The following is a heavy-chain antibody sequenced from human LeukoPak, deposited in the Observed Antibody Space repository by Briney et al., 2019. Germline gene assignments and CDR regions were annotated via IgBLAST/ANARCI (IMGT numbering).Heavy chain of an antibody. CDR3: AKEGDREPPVLLWFGVINDGGAFDI. D-gene: IGHD3-10*01. Sequence: SETLSLTCVVYGESFSGYSWSWIRQPPGKGLEWIGEINQRRNTNYNPSLKSRVTISIDTSKNQFSLKLSSVTAADTAVYYCAKEGDREPPVLLWFGVINDGGAFDIWGQGTMVTVSS. CDR1: GESFSGYS. J-gene: IGHJ3*02. V-gene: IGHV4-34*01. CDR2: INQRRNT.